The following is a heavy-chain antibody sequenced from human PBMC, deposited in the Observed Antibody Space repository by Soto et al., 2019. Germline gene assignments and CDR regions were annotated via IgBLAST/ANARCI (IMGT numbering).Heavy chain of an antibody. CDR3: ARAAYDTSGYHESPFDY. CDR1: GYTFTSYY. J-gene: IGHJ4*02. CDR2: INPSGGST. Sequence: ASVKVSCKASGYTFTSYYMQWVRQAPGQGLEWMGIINPSGGSTTYAQKFQGRVTMTRDTSTSTVYMELSSLRSGDTAVYYCARAAYDTSGYHESPFDYWGQGTLVTVSS. V-gene: IGHV1-46*01. D-gene: IGHD3-22*01.